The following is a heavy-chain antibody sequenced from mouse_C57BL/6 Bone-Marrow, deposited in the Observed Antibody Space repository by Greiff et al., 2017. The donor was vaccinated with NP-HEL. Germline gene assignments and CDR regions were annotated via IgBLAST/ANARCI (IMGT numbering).Heavy chain of an antibody. V-gene: IGHV7-3*01. CDR3: ARYRTTRGYFDV. CDR2: IRNKANGYTT. CDR1: GFTFTDYY. J-gene: IGHJ1*03. Sequence: EVKVVESGGGLVQPGGSLSLSCAASGFTFTDYYMSWVRQPPGKALEWLGFIRNKANGYTTEYSASVKGRFTISRDNSQSILYLQMNALRAEDSATYYCARYRTTRGYFDVWGTGTTVTVSS.